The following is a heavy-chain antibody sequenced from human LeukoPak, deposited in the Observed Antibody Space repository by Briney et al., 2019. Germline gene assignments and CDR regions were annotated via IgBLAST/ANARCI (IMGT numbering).Heavy chain of an antibody. J-gene: IGHJ4*02. CDR1: GGPFSSIA. CDR3: ASHFGVRPFDY. D-gene: IGHD3-10*01. V-gene: IGHV1-69*01. CDR2: IIPIFGTA. Sequence: GASVKVSCKASGGPFSSIAISWVRQAPGQGLEWMGGIIPIFGTANYAQKFQGRVTITADESTSTAYMELSSLRSEDTAVYYCASHFGVRPFDYWGQGTLVTVSS.